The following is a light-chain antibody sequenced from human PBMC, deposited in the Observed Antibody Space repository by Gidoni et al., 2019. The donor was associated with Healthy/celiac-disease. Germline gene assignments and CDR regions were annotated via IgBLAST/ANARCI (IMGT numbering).Light chain of an antibody. CDR3: QQYGSSPLFT. CDR2: GAS. J-gene: IGKJ3*01. V-gene: IGKV3-20*01. CDR1: QSVSSSY. Sequence: EIVLTQSPGTLSLSPGERATLSCRASQSVSSSYLAGYQQKPGQAPSLLIYGASSRATGIPDRFSGSRSGTDFTLTISRLEPEDDAVYYCQQYGSSPLFTFGPGTKVDIK.